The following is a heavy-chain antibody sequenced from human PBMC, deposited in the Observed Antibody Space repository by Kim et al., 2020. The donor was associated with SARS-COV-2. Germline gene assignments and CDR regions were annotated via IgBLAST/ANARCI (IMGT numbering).Heavy chain of an antibody. CDR3: ARVLPPPVFGEWELQLFDY. Sequence: GGSLRLSCAASGFTFSSYSMNWVRQAPGKGLEWVSYISSSSSTIYYADSVKGRFTISRDNAKNSLYLQMNSLRDEDTAVYYCARVLPPPVFGEWELQLFDYWGQGTLVTVSS. D-gene: IGHD1-26*01. CDR2: ISSSSSTI. CDR1: GFTFSSYS. J-gene: IGHJ4*02. V-gene: IGHV3-48*02.